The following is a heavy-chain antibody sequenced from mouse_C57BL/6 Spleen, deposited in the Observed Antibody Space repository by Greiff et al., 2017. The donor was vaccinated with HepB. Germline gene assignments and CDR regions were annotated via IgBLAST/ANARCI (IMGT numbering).Heavy chain of an antibody. Sequence: VMLVESGPGLVAPSQSLSITCTVSGFSLTSYGVDWVRQSPGKGLEWLGVIWGVGSTNYNSALKSRLSISKDNSKSQVFLKMNSLQTDDTAMYYCARQGVDDYDDYAMDYWGQGTSFTVSS. CDR2: IWGVGST. CDR3: ARQGVDDYDDYAMDY. V-gene: IGHV2-6*01. J-gene: IGHJ4*01. D-gene: IGHD2-4*01. CDR1: GFSLTSYG.